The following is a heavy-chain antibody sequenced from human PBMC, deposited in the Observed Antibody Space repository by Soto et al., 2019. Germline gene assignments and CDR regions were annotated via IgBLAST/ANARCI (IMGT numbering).Heavy chain of an antibody. D-gene: IGHD3-22*01. CDR3: ARHSYYYDSSGYPTDY. J-gene: IGHJ4*02. CDR1: GYSFTSCW. CDR2: IYPGDSDT. V-gene: IGHV5-51*01. Sequence: GEALKISCEGSGYSFTSCWIGWVRQMPGKGLEWMGVIYPGDSDTRYSPSFQGQVTISADKSISTAYLQWSSLKASDTAMYYCARHSYYYDSSGYPTDYWGQGTLVTVSS.